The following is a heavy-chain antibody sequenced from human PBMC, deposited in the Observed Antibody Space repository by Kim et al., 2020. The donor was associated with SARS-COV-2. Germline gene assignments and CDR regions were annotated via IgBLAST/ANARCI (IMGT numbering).Heavy chain of an antibody. D-gene: IGHD1-1*01. V-gene: IGHV5-51*01. CDR2: IYPGDSDT. Sequence: GESLKISCRSSGYSFSSYWIGWVRQMPGKGLGWMGIIYPGDSDTRYSPSFQGQVTISADKSISTAYLQWSSLKASDTAMYYCARRRGWNTGSSFDYWGQGTLVTVSS. CDR3: ARRRGWNTGSSFDY. CDR1: GYSFSSYW. J-gene: IGHJ4*02.